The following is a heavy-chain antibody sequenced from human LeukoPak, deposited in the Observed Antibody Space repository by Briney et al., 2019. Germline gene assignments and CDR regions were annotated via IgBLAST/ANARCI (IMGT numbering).Heavy chain of an antibody. Sequence: SETLSLTCTVSGSSISSYYWSWIRQPPGKGLEWIGYIYYSGSTNYNPSLKSRVTISVDTSKNQFSLELSSVTAADTAVYYCARHYGVPFYYYYGMDVWGQGTTVTVSS. CDR2: IYYSGST. D-gene: IGHD4-17*01. CDR3: ARHYGVPFYYYYGMDV. V-gene: IGHV4-59*08. J-gene: IGHJ6*02. CDR1: GSSISSYY.